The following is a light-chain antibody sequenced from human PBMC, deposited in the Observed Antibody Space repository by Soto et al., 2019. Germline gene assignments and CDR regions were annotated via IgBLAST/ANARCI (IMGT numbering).Light chain of an antibody. CDR2: GAS. CDR1: QSVTSSY. CDR3: QQYGSSPLT. J-gene: IGKJ4*01. Sequence: EIVLTQSPGTLSLSPGERATLSCRASQSVTSSYLAWYQQKPGQAPRLLIDGASSSATGLPDRFSGSGSGTDFLLTISRLEPEDFAVYYCQQYGSSPLTFGGGTKVEIK. V-gene: IGKV3-20*01.